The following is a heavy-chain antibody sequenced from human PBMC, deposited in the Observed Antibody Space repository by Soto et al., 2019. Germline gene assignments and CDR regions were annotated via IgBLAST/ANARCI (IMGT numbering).Heavy chain of an antibody. Sequence: GGSLRLSCAASGFTFSRYDMHWVRQTTGKGLEWVSGIGIGGDTSYADSVKGRFIISRENAKNSVLLQMNSLRAGDTAVYYCATLAGPRGVWGQGTTVTVSS. D-gene: IGHD3-10*01. CDR2: IGIGGDT. V-gene: IGHV3-13*01. J-gene: IGHJ6*02. CDR3: ATLAGPRGV. CDR1: GFTFSRYD.